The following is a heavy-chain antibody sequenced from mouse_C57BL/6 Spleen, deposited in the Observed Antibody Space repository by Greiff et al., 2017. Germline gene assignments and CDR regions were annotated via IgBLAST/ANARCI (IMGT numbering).Heavy chain of an antibody. V-gene: IGHV5-6*01. CDR2: ISSGGSYT. Sequence: EVQGVESGGDLVKPGGSLKLSCAASGFTFSSYGMSWVRQTPDKRLEWVATISSGGSYTYYPDSVKGRFTISRDNAKNTLYLQMSSLKSEDTAMYYCARDSAGKMDYWGQGTSVTVSS. J-gene: IGHJ4*01. D-gene: IGHD3-2*02. CDR1: GFTFSSYG. CDR3: ARDSAGKMDY.